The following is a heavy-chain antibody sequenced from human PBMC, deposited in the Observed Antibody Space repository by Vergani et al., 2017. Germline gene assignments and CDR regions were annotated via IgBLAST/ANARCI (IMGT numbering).Heavy chain of an antibody. J-gene: IGHJ4*02. Sequence: EVQLVESGGGLVKPGGSLRLSCAASGFTFSSYSMNWVRQAPGKGLEWVSSISRSSSYIYYADSVKGRFTISRDNAKNSLYLQMNSLRAEDTAVYYCARDNIAGGTTNYFDYWGQGTLVTVSS. CDR2: ISRSSSYI. CDR3: ARDNIAGGTTNYFDY. CDR1: GFTFSSYS. D-gene: IGHD2/OR15-2a*01. V-gene: IGHV3-21*01.